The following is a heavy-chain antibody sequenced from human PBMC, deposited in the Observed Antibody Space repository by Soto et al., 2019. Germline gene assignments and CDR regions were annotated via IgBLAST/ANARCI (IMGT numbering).Heavy chain of an antibody. D-gene: IGHD3-10*01. J-gene: IGHJ4*02. V-gene: IGHV1-69*02. CDR1: GDTFNFYS. CDR3: ASSYGSGSRAFDY. CDR2: VNPIVSMS. Sequence: QVQLVQSGAEVKRPGSSVKVSCKASGDTFNFYSINWVRQAPGLGLEWMGRVNPIVSMSNYAQKFQGRVTITADKSTSTAYMELSSLRSEDTAIYYCASSYGSGSRAFDYWGQGALVTVSS.